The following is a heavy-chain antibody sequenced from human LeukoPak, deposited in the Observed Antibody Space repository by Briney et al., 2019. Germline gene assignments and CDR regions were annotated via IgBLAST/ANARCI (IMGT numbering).Heavy chain of an antibody. V-gene: IGHV4-34*01. CDR2: INHSGTT. J-gene: IGHJ6*03. CDR3: AREGQWLVRGYYYMDV. D-gene: IGHD6-19*01. CDR1: GGSFSGYY. Sequence: PSETLSLTCAVYGGSFSGYYWSWIRQPPGKGLEWIGEINHSGTTNYHPSLKSRVTLSVDTSRNQFSLKLSSVTAADTAVYYRAREGQWLVRGYYYMDVWGKGTTVTVSS.